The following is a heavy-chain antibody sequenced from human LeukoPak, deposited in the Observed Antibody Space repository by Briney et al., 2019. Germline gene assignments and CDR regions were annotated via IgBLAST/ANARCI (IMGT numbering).Heavy chain of an antibody. V-gene: IGHV1-2*02. CDR2: INPNSGGT. CDR1: GYTFTGYY. CDR3: ARDQQWDYYYMDV. Sequence: ASVKVSCXASGYTFTGYYMHWVRQAPGQGLEWMGWINPNSGGTNYAQKFQGRVTMTRDTSISTAYMELSRLRSDDTAVYYCARDQQWDYYYMDVWGKGTTVTVSS. J-gene: IGHJ6*03. D-gene: IGHD6-19*01.